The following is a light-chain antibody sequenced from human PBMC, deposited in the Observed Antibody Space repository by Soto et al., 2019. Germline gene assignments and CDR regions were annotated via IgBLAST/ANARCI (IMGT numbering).Light chain of an antibody. V-gene: IGKV3-20*01. CDR2: AAS. J-gene: IGKJ1*01. CDR3: QQYGSSFTWT. CDR1: QRISSSY. Sequence: EIVLTQSPGTLSLSPGERATLSCRAIQRISSSYFAWYQQKPGQAPRLLIYAASSRATGIPDRFSGSGSGTDFTLTISRLEPEDIAVYYCQQYGSSFTWTFGQGTKVDIK.